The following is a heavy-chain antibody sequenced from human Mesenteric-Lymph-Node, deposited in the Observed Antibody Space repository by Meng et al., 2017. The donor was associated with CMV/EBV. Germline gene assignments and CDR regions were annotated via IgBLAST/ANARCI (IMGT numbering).Heavy chain of an antibody. V-gene: IGHV3-33*01. CDR3: TYSSSGYYGIDA. CDR2: IWYDGSNK. J-gene: IGHJ6*02. CDR1: GFTFSSYG. Sequence: LSLTCAASGFTFSSYGMHWVRQAPGKGLEWVAVIWYDGSNKYYADSVKGRFTISRDNSKNTLYLQMNSLRAEDTAVYYCTYSSSGYYGIDAWGQGTTVTVSS. D-gene: IGHD6-6*01.